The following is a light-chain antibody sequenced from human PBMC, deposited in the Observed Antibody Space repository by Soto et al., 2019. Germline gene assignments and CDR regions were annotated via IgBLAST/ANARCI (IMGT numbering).Light chain of an antibody. CDR3: QQYYTPPIT. V-gene: IGKV4-1*01. CDR1: QSVLYSSNNKDY. J-gene: IGKJ5*01. Sequence: DIVMTPSPDSLAVSLGERATINCKSSQSVLYSSNNKDYLAWFQQKPGQPPKLLVYWASTRESGVPDRFSGSGSGTDFTLTISSLQAEDVAVYYCQQYYTPPITFGQGTRLEIK. CDR2: WAS.